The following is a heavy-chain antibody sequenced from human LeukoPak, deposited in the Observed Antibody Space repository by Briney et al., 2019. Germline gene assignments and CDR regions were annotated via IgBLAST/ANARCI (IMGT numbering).Heavy chain of an antibody. J-gene: IGHJ5*02. D-gene: IGHD3-10*01. V-gene: IGHV1-3*01. CDR2: INAGNGNT. CDR1: GYTFTSYA. Sequence: ASLKVSCKASGYTFTSYAMHWVRQAPGQRLEWMGWINAGNGNTKYSQKFQGRVTITRDTSASTAYMELSSLRSEDTAVYYCARSQNYYGSGAWFDPWGQGTLVTVSS. CDR3: ARSQNYYGSGAWFDP.